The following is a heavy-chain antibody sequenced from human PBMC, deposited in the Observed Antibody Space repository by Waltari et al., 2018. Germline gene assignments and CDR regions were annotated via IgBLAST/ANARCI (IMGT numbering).Heavy chain of an antibody. J-gene: IGHJ6*02. D-gene: IGHD3-22*01. CDR2: IYTSGST. Sequence: QVQLQESGPGLVKPSETLSLTCTVSGGSISSYSWSWIRQPAGKGLEWIGRIYTSGSTNYNPSLKSRVTMSVDTSKNQFSLKLSSVTAADTAVYYCARGSADYDSSGYLSYYYGMDVWGQGTTVTVSS. CDR1: GGSISSYS. CDR3: ARGSADYDSSGYLSYYYGMDV. V-gene: IGHV4-4*07.